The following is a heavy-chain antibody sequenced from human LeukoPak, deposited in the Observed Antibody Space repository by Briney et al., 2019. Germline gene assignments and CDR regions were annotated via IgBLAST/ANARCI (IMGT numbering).Heavy chain of an antibody. CDR2: LSYTGKT. J-gene: IGHJ4*02. Sequence: SETLSLTCVVSGASVSTSHWNWIRQLPGKGLEWIGCLSYTGKTDYNPSFASRVTISLGTSKNQVSLKLRSVTTADTPTYFCSEGYFEPFAHWGQGILVAVSS. CDR3: SEGYFEPFAH. V-gene: IGHV4-59*02. D-gene: IGHD2/OR15-2a*01. CDR1: GASVSTSH.